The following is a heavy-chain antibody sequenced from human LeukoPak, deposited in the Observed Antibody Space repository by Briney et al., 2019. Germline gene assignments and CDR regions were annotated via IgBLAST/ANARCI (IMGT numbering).Heavy chain of an antibody. CDR3: AIVDTTVGFDY. J-gene: IGHJ4*02. D-gene: IGHD5-18*01. CDR2: ISAYNGNT. V-gene: IGHV1-18*04. CDR1: GYTFTTYG. Sequence: ASVKVSCKPSGYTFTTYGITWVRQAPGQGVEGRGWISAYNGNTAYAQKFQGRVTVTTDTSTRTASMDLRSLRSDDTAVYYCAIVDTTVGFDYWGQGTLVTVSS.